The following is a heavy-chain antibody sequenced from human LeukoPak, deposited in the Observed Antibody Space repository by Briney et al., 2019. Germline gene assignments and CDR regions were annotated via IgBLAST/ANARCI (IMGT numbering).Heavy chain of an antibody. Sequence: SETLSLTCAVYGYSISSGYYWGWIRQPPGKGLEWIGSIYHSGSTYYNPSLKSRVTISLDTSQNQFSLKLSSVTAADTAVYYCARGSDIVVVPAAIEAWFDPWGQGTLVTVSS. CDR3: ARGSDIVVVPAAIEAWFDP. CDR1: GYSISSGYY. J-gene: IGHJ5*02. D-gene: IGHD2-2*02. V-gene: IGHV4-38-2*01. CDR2: IYHSGST.